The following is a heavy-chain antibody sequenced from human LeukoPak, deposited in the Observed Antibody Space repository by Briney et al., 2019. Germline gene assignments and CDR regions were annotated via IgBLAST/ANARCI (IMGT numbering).Heavy chain of an antibody. Sequence: GGSLRLSCAASGFTFSNYGMHWVRQAPGKGLEWVTFIRYDASNKYYADSVKGRFTISRDNSKNTLYLEVNSLRAEDTAVYYCARGPSGYHNTGGQGTLVTVSS. V-gene: IGHV3-30*02. D-gene: IGHD5-12*01. J-gene: IGHJ4*02. CDR2: IRYDASNK. CDR3: ARGPSGYHNT. CDR1: GFTFSNYG.